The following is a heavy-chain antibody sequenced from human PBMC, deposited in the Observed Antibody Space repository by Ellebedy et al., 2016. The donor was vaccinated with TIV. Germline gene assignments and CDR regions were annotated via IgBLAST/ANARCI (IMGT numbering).Heavy chain of an antibody. D-gene: IGHD2/OR15-2a*01. Sequence: GESLKISCAASGFTFSSYGMNWVRQAPGKGLECVSFITTDSSTIYYADSVKGRFTISRDNAKNSLYLQMNSLRAEDTAVYYCARGVLSGYWGQGTLVTVSS. J-gene: IGHJ4*02. V-gene: IGHV3-48*04. CDR3: ARGVLSGY. CDR2: ITTDSSTI. CDR1: GFTFSSYG.